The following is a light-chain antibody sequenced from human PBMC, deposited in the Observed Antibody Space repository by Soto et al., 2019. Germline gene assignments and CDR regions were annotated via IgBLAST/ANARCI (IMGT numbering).Light chain of an antibody. V-gene: IGLV2-23*02. CDR2: EVT. J-gene: IGLJ2*01. CDR1: SSDVETDNL. CDR3: CSQSKSGTFEWV. Sequence: QSVLTQPASVSGSPGQSITISCTGNSSDVETDNLVSWYQQHPGKPPQLIIYEVTKRPSGVSDRFSDSKSGNSASLTISGLQADDEADYSCCSQSKSGTFEWVFGGGTKLAVL.